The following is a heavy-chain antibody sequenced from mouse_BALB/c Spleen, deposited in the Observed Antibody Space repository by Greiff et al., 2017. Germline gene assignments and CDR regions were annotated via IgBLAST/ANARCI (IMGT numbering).Heavy chain of an antibody. CDR1: GYTFTDYN. Sequence: EVKVVESGPELVKPGASVKIPCKASGYTFTDYNMDWVKQSHGKSLEWIGDINPNNGGTIYNQKFKGKATLTVDKSSSTAYMELRSLTSEDTAVYYCARQGLGRGFAYWGQGTLVTVSA. CDR2: INPNNGGT. D-gene: IGHD4-1*01. J-gene: IGHJ3*01. V-gene: IGHV1-18*01. CDR3: ARQGLGRGFAY.